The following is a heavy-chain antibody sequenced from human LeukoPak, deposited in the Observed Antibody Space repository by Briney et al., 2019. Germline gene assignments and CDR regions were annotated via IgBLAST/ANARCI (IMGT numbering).Heavy chain of an antibody. V-gene: IGHV3-7*03. J-gene: IGHJ6*02. Sequence: PGGSLRLSCTASGFTFNGYWMSWVRQAPGKGLEWVASIKEDGSVKKYVDSVKGRFTISRDNAKNSLYLQMNSLRAEDTALYYCAKASGYDYYYYGMDVWGQGTTVTVSS. CDR1: GFTFNGYW. CDR3: AKASGYDYYYYGMDV. CDR2: IKEDGSVK. D-gene: IGHD5-12*01.